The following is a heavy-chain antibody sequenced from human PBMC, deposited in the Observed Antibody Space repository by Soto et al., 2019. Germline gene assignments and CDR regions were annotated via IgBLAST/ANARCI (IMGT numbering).Heavy chain of an antibody. V-gene: IGHV3-33*01. D-gene: IGHD3-16*01. CDR1: GFTFSSYG. Sequence: QVQLVESGGGVVQPGRSLRLSCAASGFTFSSYGMHWVRQAPGKGLEWVAVIWYDGSNKYYADSVKGRFTISRDNSKNTLYLQMNSLRAEDTAVYYCARTSMGGLHWGQGTLVTVSS. CDR3: ARTSMGGLH. J-gene: IGHJ4*02. CDR2: IWYDGSNK.